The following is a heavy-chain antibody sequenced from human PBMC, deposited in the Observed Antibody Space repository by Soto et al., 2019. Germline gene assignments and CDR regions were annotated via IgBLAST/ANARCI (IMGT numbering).Heavy chain of an antibody. CDR2: INAGNGNT. CDR3: ARAVITIFGVARDYYSYYYMDV. J-gene: IGHJ6*03. V-gene: IGHV1-3*01. Sequence: ASVKVSCKASGYTFTSYSMHWVRQAPGQRLEWMGWINAGNGNTKYSQKFQGRVTITRDTSASTAYMELSSLRSEDTAVYYCARAVITIFGVARDYYSYYYMDVWGKGTTVTAPS. D-gene: IGHD3-3*01. CDR1: GYTFTSYS.